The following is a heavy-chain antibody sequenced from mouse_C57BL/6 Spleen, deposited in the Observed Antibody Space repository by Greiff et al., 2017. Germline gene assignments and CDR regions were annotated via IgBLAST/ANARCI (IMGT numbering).Heavy chain of an antibody. CDR3: ARGHYDRPWFAY. CDR2: IHPTGGDT. J-gene: IGHJ3*01. CDR1: GYTFTSYW. Sequence: QVQLQQSGAELVKPGASVKVSCKASGYTFTSYWMHWVKQRPGQGLEWIGRIHPTGGDTNYNQKFKGKATLTVDKSSSTAYMQLSSLTSEDSAVYYCARGHYDRPWFAYWGQGTLVTVSA. D-gene: IGHD2-4*01. V-gene: IGHV1-74*01.